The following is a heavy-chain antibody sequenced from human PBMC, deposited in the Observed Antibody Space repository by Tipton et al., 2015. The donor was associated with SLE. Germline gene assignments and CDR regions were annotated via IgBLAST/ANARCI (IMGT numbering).Heavy chain of an antibody. CDR3: ALGAPWGSFDI. V-gene: IGHV4-34*01. D-gene: IGHD7-27*01. CDR1: GASVSSFC. Sequence: TLSLTCTVSGASVSSFCWNWIRQSPGKGLEWIGEINHGGSTNYNPSLKSRVTISVDTSKNQFSLKLSSVTAADTAVYFCALGAPWGSFDIWGQGTTVTVSS. CDR2: INHGGST. J-gene: IGHJ3*02.